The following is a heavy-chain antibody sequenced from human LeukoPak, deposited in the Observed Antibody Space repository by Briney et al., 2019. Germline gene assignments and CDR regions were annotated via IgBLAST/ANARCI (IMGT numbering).Heavy chain of an antibody. CDR3: ARSHQQQLVPGARFDP. V-gene: IGHV3-7*01. CDR1: GFTFSSYW. CDR2: IKQDGSEK. Sequence: GGSLRLSCVASGFTFSSYWMSWVRQAPGKGLEWVANIKQDGSEKQYVDSVKGRFTISRDNAKNSLSLQMNSLRAEDTAVYYYARSHQQQLVPGARFDPWGQGTLVTVSS. J-gene: IGHJ5*02. D-gene: IGHD6-13*01.